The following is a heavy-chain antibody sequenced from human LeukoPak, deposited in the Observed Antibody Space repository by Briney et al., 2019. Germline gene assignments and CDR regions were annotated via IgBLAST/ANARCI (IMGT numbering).Heavy chain of an antibody. CDR2: INPNSGGT. V-gene: IGHV1-2*02. Sequence: ASVKVSCKASGYTFTGYYMHWVRQAPGQGLEWMGWINPNSGGTNYAQKFQGRVTMTRDTSISTAYMELSRLRSDDTAVYYCAREGGFITMVRGVIIWGQGTLVTVSS. CDR1: GYTFTGYY. CDR3: AREGGFITMVRGVII. D-gene: IGHD3-10*01. J-gene: IGHJ4*02.